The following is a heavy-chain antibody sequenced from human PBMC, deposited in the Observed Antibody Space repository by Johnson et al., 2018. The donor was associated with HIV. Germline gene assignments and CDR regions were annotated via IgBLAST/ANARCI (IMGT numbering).Heavy chain of an antibody. CDR3: ARAIGDGYPGMKAFDI. CDR1: GFTFSSYD. J-gene: IGHJ3*02. D-gene: IGHD5-24*01. Sequence: VQLVESGGGLVQPGGSLRLSCAASGFTFSSYDMHWVRQATGKGLEWVSAIGTAGDTYYPGSVKGRFPISRENAKNSLYLQMNSLRAGDTAVYYCARAIGDGYPGMKAFDIWGQGTMVTVSS. CDR2: IGTAGDT. V-gene: IGHV3-13*01.